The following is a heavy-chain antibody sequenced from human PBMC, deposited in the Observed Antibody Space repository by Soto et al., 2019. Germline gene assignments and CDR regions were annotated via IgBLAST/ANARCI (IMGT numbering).Heavy chain of an antibody. CDR1: GFTFSTNS. Sequence: EVQVLEAGGGLVEPGGSLSLSCAAFGFTFSTNSMAWVRQTPGKGPEWVSGLSVGGDRTFNLESVKGRFTISSDTSKNVAYLQMNSLRADNTAVYFCAKWDGYGDFWGQGTLVTVSS. D-gene: IGHD5-12*01. CDR3: AKWDGYGDF. J-gene: IGHJ4*02. CDR2: LSVGGDRT. V-gene: IGHV3-23*01.